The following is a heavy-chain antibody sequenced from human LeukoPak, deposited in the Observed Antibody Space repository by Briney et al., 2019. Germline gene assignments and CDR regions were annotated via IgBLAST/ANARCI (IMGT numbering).Heavy chain of an antibody. D-gene: IGHD3-9*01. J-gene: IGHJ5*02. CDR2: IIPIFGTA. CDR3: ASPRVDIAPNWFDP. CDR1: GYTFTGYY. V-gene: IGHV1-69*13. Sequence: SVKVSCKASGYTFTGYYMHWVRQAPGQGLEWMGGIIPIFGTANYAQKFQGRVTITADESTSTAYMELSSLRSEDTAVYYCASPRVDIAPNWFDPWGQGTLVTVSS.